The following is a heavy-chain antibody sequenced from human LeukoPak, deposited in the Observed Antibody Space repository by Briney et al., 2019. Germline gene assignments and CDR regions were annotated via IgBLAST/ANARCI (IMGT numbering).Heavy chain of an antibody. J-gene: IGHJ3*02. V-gene: IGHV3-21*01. CDR1: GFTFSSYW. CDR3: ARDGYSSVLGACDI. D-gene: IGHD6-25*01. Sequence: GGSLRLSCVASGFTFSSYWMNWVRQAPGKGLEWVSSISSSSSYIYYADSVKGRFTISRDNAKNSLYLQMNSLRAEDTAVYYCARDGYSSVLGACDIWGQGTMVTVSS. CDR2: ISSSSSYI.